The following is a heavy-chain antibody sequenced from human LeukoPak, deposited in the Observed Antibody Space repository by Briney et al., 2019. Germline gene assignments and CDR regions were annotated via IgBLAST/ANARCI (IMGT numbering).Heavy chain of an antibody. CDR3: ARDYHYYGSGSYLPYFDY. CDR1: GYTFTGYY. Sequence: GASVKVSCKASGYTFTGYYMHWVRQAPGQGLEWMGRINPNSGGTNYAQKFQGRVTMTRDTSISTAYMELSRLRSDDTAVYYCARDYHYYGSGSYLPYFDYWGQGTLVTVSS. J-gene: IGHJ4*02. V-gene: IGHV1-2*06. CDR2: INPNSGGT. D-gene: IGHD3-10*01.